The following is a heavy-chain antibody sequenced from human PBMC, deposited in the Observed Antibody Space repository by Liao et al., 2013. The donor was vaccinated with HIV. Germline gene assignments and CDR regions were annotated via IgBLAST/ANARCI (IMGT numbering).Heavy chain of an antibody. D-gene: IGHD1-26*01. CDR1: GGSFSGYH. CDR2: VTHSGNV. J-gene: IGHJ4*02. CDR3: AVGRGWAIDY. Sequence: QVQLQQWGAGLLKPLETLSLTCDVYGGSFSGYHWGWVRQSPGGSLEWIGEVTHSGNVNYNPSLKSRVTISEDTSKNQFSLRLIFVTAADAAVYYCAVGRGWAIDYWGQGTLVTVSS. V-gene: IGHV4-34*01.